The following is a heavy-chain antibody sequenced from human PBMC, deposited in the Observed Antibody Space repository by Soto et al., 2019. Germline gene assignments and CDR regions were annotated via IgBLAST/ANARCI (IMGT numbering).Heavy chain of an antibody. CDR1: GLRFSSYG. CDR2: IWSDGSNK. CDR3: ASAAGAYDN. V-gene: IGHV3-33*03. D-gene: IGHD1-26*01. J-gene: IGHJ4*02. Sequence: QVQLVESGGGVVQPGRSLRLSCAASGLRFSSYGMHWVRQAPGKGLEWVAVIWSDGSNKYYADAVKGRFTISSDNSKNTVYLQMNSRRVEDTVVYYCASAAGAYDNWGQGGLVTVSS.